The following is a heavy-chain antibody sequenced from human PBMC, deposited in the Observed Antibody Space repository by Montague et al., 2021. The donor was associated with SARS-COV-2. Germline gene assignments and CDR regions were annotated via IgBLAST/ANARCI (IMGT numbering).Heavy chain of an antibody. CDR1: GFLFGDYW. V-gene: IGHV3-7*01. Sequence: YLRLSCAASGFLFGDYWMSWVRQAPGKGLEWVANIKLDGSEEYYMDSVKGRFTVSRDNARNSLYLQMNSLRAEDTAVYYCVRATLYMDAWGEGTTVAVS. CDR3: VRATLYMDA. CDR2: IKLDGSEE. J-gene: IGHJ6*03.